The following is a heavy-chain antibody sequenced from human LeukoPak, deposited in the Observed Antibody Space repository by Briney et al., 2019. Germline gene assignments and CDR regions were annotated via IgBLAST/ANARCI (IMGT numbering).Heavy chain of an antibody. J-gene: IGHJ6*02. Sequence: GGSLRLSCAASGFTFSDYYMSWIRQAPGKGLEWVSCISSSGSTIYYADSVKGRFTISRDNAKNSLYLQMNSLRAEDTAVYYCARDRRYCSGGSCYSNYYYYYGMDVWGQGTTVTVSS. CDR3: ARDRRYCSGGSCYSNYYYYYGMDV. CDR1: GFTFSDYY. V-gene: IGHV3-11*01. D-gene: IGHD2-15*01. CDR2: ISSSGSTI.